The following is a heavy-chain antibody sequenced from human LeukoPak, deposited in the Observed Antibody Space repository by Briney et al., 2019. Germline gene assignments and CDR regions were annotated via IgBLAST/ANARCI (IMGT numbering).Heavy chain of an antibody. D-gene: IGHD3-22*01. Sequence: GGSLRLSCAASGFTFSSYAMRWVRQAPGKGLEWVSAISGSGGSTYYADSVKGRFTISRDNSKTTLYLQMNSLRAEDTAVYYCAKEAISDYYDSSGYYATEYFQHWGQGTLVTVSS. V-gene: IGHV3-23*01. CDR1: GFTFSSYA. CDR3: AKEAISDYYDSSGYYATEYFQH. J-gene: IGHJ1*01. CDR2: ISGSGGST.